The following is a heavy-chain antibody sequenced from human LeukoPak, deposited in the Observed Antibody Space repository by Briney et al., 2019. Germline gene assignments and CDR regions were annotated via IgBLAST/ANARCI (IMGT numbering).Heavy chain of an antibody. CDR2: IYSGGST. CDR3: VRDDGIGGPFDY. J-gene: IGHJ4*02. CDR1: GFTVSSNY. D-gene: IGHD4-23*01. Sequence: GGSLRLSCVVSGFTVSSNYMNWVRQAPGKGLEWVSIIYSGGSTYYADSVKGRFTISRDSSKNTLYLQMSSLRAEDTAVYYCVRDDGIGGPFDYWAQGPLVPVSS. V-gene: IGHV3-53*01.